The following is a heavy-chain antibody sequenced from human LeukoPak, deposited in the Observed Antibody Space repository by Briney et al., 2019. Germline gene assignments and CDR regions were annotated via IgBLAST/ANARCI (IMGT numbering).Heavy chain of an antibody. Sequence: ASVKVSFTASGYTFTIYYLHWVRQAPGQGLEWMGMINPSGGSTSYAQNFQGRVTMTRDTSTSTVYMELSSLRSEDTAVYYCAREAVLWSRAYYFDYWGQGTLVTVSS. V-gene: IGHV1-46*01. CDR2: INPSGGST. CDR1: GYTFTIYY. J-gene: IGHJ4*02. D-gene: IGHD3-3*01. CDR3: AREAVLWSRAYYFDY.